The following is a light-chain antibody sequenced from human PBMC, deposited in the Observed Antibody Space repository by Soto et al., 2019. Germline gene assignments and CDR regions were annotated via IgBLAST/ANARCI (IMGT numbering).Light chain of an antibody. Sequence: DIQITQSPSTLSAHVGDRVTITCRASQSISSWLAWYQQKPGKVPKLLVYKASTLDSGVPLRFSGSGSGTEFTLTINSLQPDDFATYYCQQYNSYSRTFGQGTKADIK. V-gene: IGKV1-5*03. CDR2: KAS. J-gene: IGKJ1*01. CDR3: QQYNSYSRT. CDR1: QSISSW.